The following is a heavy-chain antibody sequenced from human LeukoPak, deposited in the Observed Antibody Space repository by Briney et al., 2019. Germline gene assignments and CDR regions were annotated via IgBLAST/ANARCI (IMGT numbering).Heavy chain of an antibody. CDR2: MNPNSGNT. D-gene: IGHD2-2*01. CDR1: GYTFTGYY. V-gene: IGHV1-8*02. CDR3: ARDIVVVPAAFHYYYGMDV. Sequence: ASVKVSCKASGYTFTGYYMHWVRQAPGQGLEWMGWMNPNSGNTGYAQKFQGRVTMTRNTSISTAYMELSSLRSEDTAVYYCARDIVVVPAAFHYYYGMDVWGQGTTVTVSS. J-gene: IGHJ6*02.